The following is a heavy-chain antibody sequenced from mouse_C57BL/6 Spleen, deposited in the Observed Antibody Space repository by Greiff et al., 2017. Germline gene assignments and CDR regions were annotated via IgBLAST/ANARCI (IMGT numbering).Heavy chain of an antibody. CDR2: IYPGDGDT. CDR3: TRTDDDGARDY. CDR1: GYAFSSYW. D-gene: IGHD2-3*01. J-gene: IGHJ4*01. Sequence: VQLQQSGAELVKPGASVKISCKASGYAFSSYWMNWVKQRPGQGLEWIGQIYPGDGDTNYNGKFKGKATLTADKSSSTAYMQLSSLTSEDAAGYFCTRTDDDGARDYWGQGTAGTVAS. V-gene: IGHV1-80*01.